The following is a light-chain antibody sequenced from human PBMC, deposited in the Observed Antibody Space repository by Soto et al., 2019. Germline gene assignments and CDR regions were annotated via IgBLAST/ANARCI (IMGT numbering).Light chain of an antibody. CDR1: SSNIGSNY. V-gene: IGLV1-47*01. CDR2: RNN. Sequence: QPVLTQPPSASGAPGQRVASSCSGSSSNIGSNYVYWSQQLPGTAPKLIIYRNNQRRSGVPDRFSGSKSGTSVSLAISGLRSEDEGNYYCAAWDDSLSGVLFGGGTKLTV. J-gene: IGLJ2*01. CDR3: AAWDDSLSGVL.